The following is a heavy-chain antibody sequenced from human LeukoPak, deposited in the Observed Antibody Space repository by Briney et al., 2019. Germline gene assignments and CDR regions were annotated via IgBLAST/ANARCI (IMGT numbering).Heavy chain of an antibody. V-gene: IGHV4-30-2*01. CDR1: GVSFSSGGYS. Sequence: SETLSLTCAVSGVSFSSGGYSWSWIRQPPGKGLEWIGYIYHSGSTYYNPSLKSRVTISVDRSKNQFSLKLSSVTAADTAVYYCARQIAAANWFDPWGQGTLVTVSS. J-gene: IGHJ5*02. D-gene: IGHD6-25*01. CDR3: ARQIAAANWFDP. CDR2: IYHSGST.